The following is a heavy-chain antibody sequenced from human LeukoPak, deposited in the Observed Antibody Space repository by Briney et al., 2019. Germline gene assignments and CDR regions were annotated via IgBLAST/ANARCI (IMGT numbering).Heavy chain of an antibody. V-gene: IGHV3-23*01. D-gene: IGHD3-22*01. J-gene: IGHJ3*02. CDR3: AKGYYYDSSGYYSHDAFDI. CDR1: GFTFSGSA. Sequence: GGSLTLSCAASGFTFSGSAIHWVRQASGKGLEWVSAISGSGGSTYYADSVKGRFTISRDNSKNTLYLQMNSLRAEDTAVYYCAKGYYYDSSGYYSHDAFDIWGQGTMVTVSS. CDR2: ISGSGGST.